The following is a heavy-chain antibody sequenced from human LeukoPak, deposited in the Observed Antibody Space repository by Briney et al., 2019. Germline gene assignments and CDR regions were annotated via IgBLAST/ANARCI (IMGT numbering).Heavy chain of an antibody. CDR2: IYSGGST. CDR3: ARVGNSGYYDSTGYRASWFDP. V-gene: IGHV3-53*01. J-gene: IGHJ5*02. CDR1: GFTVSSNY. Sequence: PGGSLRLSCAASGFTVSSNYMSWVRQAPGKGLEWVSVIYSGGSTYYADSVKGRFTISRDNSKNTLYLQMNSLRAEDTAVYYCARVGNSGYYDSTGYRASWFDPWGQGTLATVSS. D-gene: IGHD3-22*01.